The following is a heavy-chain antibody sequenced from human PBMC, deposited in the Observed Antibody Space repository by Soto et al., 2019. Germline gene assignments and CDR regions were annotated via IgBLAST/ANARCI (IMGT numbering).Heavy chain of an antibody. Sequence: EVQLLESGGGLVQPGGSLRLSCTASGFTFSNYAMSWVRQAPGKGLEWVSTISGSGDSTNYADSVKGQLAISRDNSNNMLYVQMDSLRVEDTAVYYCAKENRRGYCSGGICYGYFDYWGQGTLVTVSS. CDR3: AKENRRGYCSGGICYGYFDY. CDR2: ISGSGDST. D-gene: IGHD2-15*01. J-gene: IGHJ4*02. V-gene: IGHV3-23*01. CDR1: GFTFSNYA.